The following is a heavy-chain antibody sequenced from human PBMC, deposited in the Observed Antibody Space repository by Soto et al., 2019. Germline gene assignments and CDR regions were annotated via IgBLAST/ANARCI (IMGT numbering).Heavy chain of an antibody. J-gene: IGHJ2*01. Sequence: SEKLCVTYTVSGATIPPCCWPWFRQPPGKKMEWIGYIFDAGTTNYSPSLKSRLTISLDTSENQFSMRLTSVTAADTPVYYCARGAHWSFDLWGRGTFVTVS. CDR3: ARGAHWSFDL. CDR2: IFDAGTT. V-gene: IGHV4-59*01. CDR1: GATIPPCC.